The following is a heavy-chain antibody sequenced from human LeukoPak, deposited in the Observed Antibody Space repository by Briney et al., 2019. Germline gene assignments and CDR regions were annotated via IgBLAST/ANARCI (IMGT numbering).Heavy chain of an antibody. CDR2: ISSNGIST. CDR1: GFSLSSHG. Sequence: GGSLRLSCVVSGFSLSSHGMHWVRQAPGKGLEDVSAISSNGISTFYANSVKSRFTVSRDDSKNTVYLQMGSLRAEDMAVYYCVKWTNYYFALWGRGTLVTVSS. J-gene: IGHJ2*01. D-gene: IGHD2-8*01. CDR3: VKWTNYYFAL. V-gene: IGHV3-64*01.